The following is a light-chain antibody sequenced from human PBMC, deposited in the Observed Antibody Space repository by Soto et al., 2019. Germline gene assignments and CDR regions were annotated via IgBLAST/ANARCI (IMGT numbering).Light chain of an antibody. V-gene: IGKV3-15*01. Sequence: EIVMTQFPATLSVSPGERATLSCRAGQSVSTNLAWYQQKPGQAPRLLIYGAFTRATGIPARFSGSGSGTEFTLTISSLQSEDFAVYYCQHYNNWPPKYTFGQGTKLEIK. CDR1: QSVSTN. J-gene: IGKJ2*01. CDR3: QHYNNWPPKYT. CDR2: GAF.